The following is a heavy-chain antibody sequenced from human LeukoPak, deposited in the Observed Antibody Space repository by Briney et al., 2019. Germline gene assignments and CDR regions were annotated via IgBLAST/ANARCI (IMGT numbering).Heavy chain of an antibody. J-gene: IGHJ4*02. V-gene: IGHV3-23*01. CDR1: GFIFSNYA. D-gene: IGHD6-19*01. CDR3: AKDGSRSSGWYIGDY. CDR2: ISGSGGSA. Sequence: PGGSLRLSCAASGFIFSNYAMSWVRQAPGKGLEWVSAISGSGGSAYYADSVKGRSTISRDISKNTLYLQMNSLRAEDTAVYYCAKDGSRSSGWYIGDYWGQGTLVTVSS.